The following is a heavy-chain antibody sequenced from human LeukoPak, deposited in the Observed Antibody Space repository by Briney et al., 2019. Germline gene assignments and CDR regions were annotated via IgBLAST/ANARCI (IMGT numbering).Heavy chain of an antibody. CDR2: IKSKTDGGTT. V-gene: IGHV3-15*01. D-gene: IGHD3-3*01. Sequence: GGSLRLSCAASGFTFSNAWMSWVRQAPGKGLEWVGRIKSKTDGGTTDYAAPVKGRFTISRDDSKNTLYLQMNSLKTEDTAVYYCTRPFYDFWSGYPSGYYYYMDVWGKGTTVTVSS. J-gene: IGHJ6*03. CDR1: GFTFSNAW. CDR3: TRPFYDFWSGYPSGYYYYMDV.